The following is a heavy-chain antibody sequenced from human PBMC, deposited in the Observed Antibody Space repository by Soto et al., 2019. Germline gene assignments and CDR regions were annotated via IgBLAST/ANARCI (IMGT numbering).Heavy chain of an antibody. CDR1: GGSISSLSYY. V-gene: IGHV4-39*01. J-gene: IGHJ4*02. D-gene: IGHD1-26*01. CDR2: IFYTGRT. Sequence: QLQLQESGPGLVKPSETLSLSCTVSGGSISSLSYYWGWIRQPPGKGLEWIASIFYTGRTHYNPSLKSRVTISVDTSKNQFSLKLNSVTAADTAVYYCSGSFPMDYWGQGTLVTVSS. CDR3: SGSFPMDY.